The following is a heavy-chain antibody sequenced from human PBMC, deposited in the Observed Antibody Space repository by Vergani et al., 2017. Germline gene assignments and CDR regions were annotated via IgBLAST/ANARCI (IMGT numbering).Heavy chain of an antibody. J-gene: IGHJ4*02. D-gene: IGHD3-22*01. CDR1: GDSISSGVYY. V-gene: IGHV4-31*03. Sequence: QVQLQESGPGLVKPSQTLSLTCSVSGDSISSGVYYWNCIRQHPGKGLGWIGYTYCTGSTHHNPSPRRRINMPVDTSKNQFSLKLNSVTVAATAMYYCARMGGYDEGDTFRRGCFDSWGPGILVAVSS. CDR3: ARMGGYDEGDTFRRGCFDS. CDR2: TYCTGST.